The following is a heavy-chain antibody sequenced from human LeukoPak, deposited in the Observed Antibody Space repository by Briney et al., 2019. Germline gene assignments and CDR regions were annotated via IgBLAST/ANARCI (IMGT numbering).Heavy chain of an antibody. CDR3: ARPYYDFWSGYETSFDY. D-gene: IGHD3-3*01. J-gene: IGHJ4*02. Sequence: GVSLRLSCAASGFTFSSYWMHWVRQAPGKGLVWVSRINSDGSSTSYADSVKGRFTISRDSAKNTLYLQMNSLRAEDTAVYYCARPYYDFWSGYETSFDYWGQGTLVTVSS. CDR1: GFTFSSYW. CDR2: INSDGSST. V-gene: IGHV3-74*01.